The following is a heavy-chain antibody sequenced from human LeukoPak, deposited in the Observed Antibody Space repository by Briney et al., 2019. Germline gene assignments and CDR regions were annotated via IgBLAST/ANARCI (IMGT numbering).Heavy chain of an antibody. J-gene: IGHJ3*02. V-gene: IGHV1-46*01. CDR2: INPSGGST. CDR1: GYTFTSYY. Sequence: ASVKVSCKASGYTFTSYYMHWVRQAPGQGLEWMGIINPSGGSTSYAQKFQGRVTMTRDTSTSTVYMELSSLRSEDTAVYYCAREAHYYGSGSGDDAFDIWGQGTMVTVSS. CDR3: AREAHYYGSGSGDDAFDI. D-gene: IGHD3-10*01.